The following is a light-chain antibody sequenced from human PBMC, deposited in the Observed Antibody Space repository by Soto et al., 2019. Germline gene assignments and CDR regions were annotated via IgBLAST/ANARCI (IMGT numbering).Light chain of an antibody. CDR3: QQYGNSPIT. Sequence: EIVVTKYPDTLSVSPGKGASLSCRASRSISRYLAWYQHQPGQAPRLLIYGASTRATGIPDRFSGSGSGTDFTLTISRLEPEDFAVYYCQQYGNSPITFGQGTRLE. V-gene: IGKV3-20*01. CDR1: RSISRY. J-gene: IGKJ5*01. CDR2: GAS.